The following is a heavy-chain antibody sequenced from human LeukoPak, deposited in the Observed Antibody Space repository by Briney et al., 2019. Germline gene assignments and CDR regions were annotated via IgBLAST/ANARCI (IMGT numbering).Heavy chain of an antibody. D-gene: IGHD3-10*01. Sequence: KPSETLSLTCTVSGGSISTYYWGWIRQPPGKGLEWIGSIYYSGNTYYNPSLKSRVTISVDTSKNQFSLKLTSVTAADTAVYYCARAKLLFTGSYYYGMDVWGQGTTVTVSS. J-gene: IGHJ6*02. CDR2: IYYSGNT. CDR1: GGSISTYY. CDR3: ARAKLLFTGSYYYGMDV. V-gene: IGHV4-39*01.